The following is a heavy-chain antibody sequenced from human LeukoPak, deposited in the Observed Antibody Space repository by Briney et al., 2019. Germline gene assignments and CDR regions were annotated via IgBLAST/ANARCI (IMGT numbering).Heavy chain of an antibody. D-gene: IGHD2-15*01. J-gene: IGHJ4*02. CDR1: GYKFTSD. V-gene: IGHV1-8*01. Sequence: ASVKVSCKASGYKFTSDINWMRQAPGQGLEWMGWMNPDSGNAEYAQKFQGRVTMTRDNSISTAYMELRSLRSVDTAVYYCAGGAVSPDCNGGSCYTFDYLGQGTLVTVSS. CDR2: MNPDSGNA. CDR3: AGGAVSPDCNGGSCYTFDY.